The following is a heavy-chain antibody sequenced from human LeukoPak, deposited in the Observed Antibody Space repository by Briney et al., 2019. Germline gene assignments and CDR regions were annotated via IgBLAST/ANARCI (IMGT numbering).Heavy chain of an antibody. CDR3: AKSRWPTVTSYYFDY. D-gene: IGHD4-17*01. Sequence: PGGSLRLSCAASGFTFSSYGMHWVRQAPGKGLEWVAVISYDGSNKYYADSVKGRFTISRDNSKNTLYLQMNSLRGEDTAVYYCAKSRWPTVTSYYFDYWGQGTLVTVSS. J-gene: IGHJ4*02. CDR1: GFTFSSYG. V-gene: IGHV3-30*18. CDR2: ISYDGSNK.